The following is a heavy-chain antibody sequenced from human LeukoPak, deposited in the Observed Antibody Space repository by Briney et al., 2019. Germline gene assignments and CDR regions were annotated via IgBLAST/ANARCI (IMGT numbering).Heavy chain of an antibody. Sequence: SVNVSCKASGGTFSSYAISWVRQAPGQGLEWMGGIIPIFGTANYAQKFQGRVTITADESTSTAYMELSSLRSEDTAVYYCARSRQWEPHDAFDIWGQGTMVTVSS. J-gene: IGHJ3*02. D-gene: IGHD1-26*01. CDR3: ARSRQWEPHDAFDI. CDR2: IIPIFGTA. V-gene: IGHV1-69*01. CDR1: GGTFSSYA.